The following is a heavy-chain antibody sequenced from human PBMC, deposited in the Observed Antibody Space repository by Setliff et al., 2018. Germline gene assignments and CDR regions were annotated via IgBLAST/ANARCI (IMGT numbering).Heavy chain of an antibody. CDR3: ARDGVPPLNYNFWSGNFEF. D-gene: IGHD3-3*01. Sequence: GGSLRLSCAASGFVFSTYDMNWVRQAPGKGLEWVSSISHSNTYIYYADSVKGRFTISRDNATNSLYLQMNSLRVEDTAVYYCARDGVPPLNYNFWSGNFEFWGQGTLVTVSS. J-gene: IGHJ4*02. CDR1: GFVFSTYD. CDR2: ISHSNTYI. V-gene: IGHV3-21*01.